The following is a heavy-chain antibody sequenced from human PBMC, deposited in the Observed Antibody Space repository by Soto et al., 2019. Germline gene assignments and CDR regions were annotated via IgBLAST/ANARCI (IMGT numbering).Heavy chain of an antibody. Sequence: GGLRLSCAASGFICSSYDMSWVRQAPGKGLEWVSTILVDGRTFYVDSVKGRFTISRDTSQNTVYLQMNSLTAGDTALYYCAKATATGGGAFDICGQGTMVTVSS. CDR1: GFICSSYD. CDR3: AKATATGGGAFDI. J-gene: IGHJ3*02. V-gene: IGHV3-23*01. CDR2: ILVDGRT. D-gene: IGHD2-8*02.